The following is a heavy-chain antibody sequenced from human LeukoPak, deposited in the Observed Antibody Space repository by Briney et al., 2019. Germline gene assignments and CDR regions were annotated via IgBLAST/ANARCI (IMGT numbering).Heavy chain of an antibody. CDR3: ARGDLLNEAQGDY. J-gene: IGHJ4*02. V-gene: IGHV3-21*01. CDR2: ISSSSSYI. D-gene: IGHD3-10*01. Sequence: GGSLKLSCAASGFTFSSYSMNWVRQAPGKGLEWVSSISSSSSYIYYADSVKGRFTISRDNAKNSLYLQMNSLRAEDTAVYYCARGDLLNEAQGDYWGQGTLVTVSS. CDR1: GFTFSSYS.